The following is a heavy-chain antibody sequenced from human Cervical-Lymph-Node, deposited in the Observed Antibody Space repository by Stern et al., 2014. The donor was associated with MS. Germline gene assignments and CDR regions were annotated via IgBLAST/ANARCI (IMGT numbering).Heavy chain of an antibody. CDR3: ARGGDEYGDYAIDY. D-gene: IGHD4-17*01. J-gene: IGHJ4*02. Sequence: EVQLVQSGGGLVQPGGSLRLSCAASGFTFSSHWMHWVRQAPGRGLVWVSRIKSDGSSTRYADSVKGRFTISRDNAKNTLYLQMNSLRAEDTAVYYCARGGDEYGDYAIDYWGQGTLVTVSS. V-gene: IGHV3-74*02. CDR1: GFTFSSHW. CDR2: IKSDGSST.